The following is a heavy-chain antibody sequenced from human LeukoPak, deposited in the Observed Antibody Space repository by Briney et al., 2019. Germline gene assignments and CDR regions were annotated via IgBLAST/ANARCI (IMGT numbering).Heavy chain of an antibody. D-gene: IGHD2-2*02. Sequence: ASVKVSCKASGYTFTGYYMHWVRQAPGQGLEWMGWINPNSGGTNYAQKFQGWVTMTRDTSISTAYMELSRLRSDDTAVYYCARGYCSSTSCYIDAFDIWGQGTMVTVSS. V-gene: IGHV1-2*04. CDR1: GYTFTGYY. CDR2: INPNSGGT. J-gene: IGHJ3*02. CDR3: ARGYCSSTSCYIDAFDI.